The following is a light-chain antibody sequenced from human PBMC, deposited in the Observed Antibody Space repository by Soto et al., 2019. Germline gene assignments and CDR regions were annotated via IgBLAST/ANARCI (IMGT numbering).Light chain of an antibody. J-gene: IGKJ3*01. Sequence: EIVLTQSPGSLPFSQGDSCPRFCRYREGVASNYLAWYQQKPGQAPRLLIYGASSRATGIPDRFSGSGSGTDFTLTISRLEPEDFAVYYCQQYGSSPPQFTFGPGTKVDIK. CDR2: GAS. V-gene: IGKV3-20*01. CDR3: QQYGSSPPQFT. CDR1: EGVASNY.